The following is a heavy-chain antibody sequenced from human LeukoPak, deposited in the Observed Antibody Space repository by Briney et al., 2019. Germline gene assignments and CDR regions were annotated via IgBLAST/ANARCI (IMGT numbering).Heavy chain of an antibody. Sequence: PGGSLRLSCAASGFTFSSYAMSWVRQAPGKGLEWVSAISGSGGSTYYADSVKGRFTISRDNSKNTLYLQMNSLRAEDTAVYYCAKDPRPCGWFLGPRLNRGFGFDYWGQGTLVTVSS. D-gene: IGHD6-19*01. J-gene: IGHJ4*02. CDR2: ISGSGGST. CDR3: AKDPRPCGWFLGPRLNRGFGFDY. CDR1: GFTFSSYA. V-gene: IGHV3-23*01.